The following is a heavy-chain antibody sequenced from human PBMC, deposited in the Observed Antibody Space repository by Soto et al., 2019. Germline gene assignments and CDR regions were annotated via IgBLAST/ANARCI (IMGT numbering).Heavy chain of an antibody. CDR2: VSHDGSNK. J-gene: IGHJ4*02. V-gene: IGHV3-30*18. CDR3: GKDWGGGDCYHCGVVDS. D-gene: IGHD2-21*02. Sequence: VHLVESGGGVVQPGRSLRLSCAASGLRFSNYGMHWVRQAPGKGLEWVAVVSHDGSNKYYEDSVKGRFTISRDNSRNTLYLRMHSLRAEDTAVYYCGKDWGGGDCYHCGVVDSWGQGTLVTVSS. CDR1: GLRFSNYG.